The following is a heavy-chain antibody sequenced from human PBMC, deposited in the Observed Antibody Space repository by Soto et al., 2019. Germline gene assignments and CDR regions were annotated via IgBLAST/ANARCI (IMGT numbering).Heavy chain of an antibody. CDR3: AREPPEGYNFDY. J-gene: IGHJ4*03. CDR1: GYTFTSYY. CDR2: IYPTGGST. D-gene: IGHD5-18*01. Sequence: GASVKVSCKTSGYTFTSYYLHWMRQAPGQGLEWMGIIYPTGGSTSYTQKFQGRVTMTRDTSTSTVYMELSSLTSEDTAVYYCAREPPEGYNFDYWGQGTTVTVSS. V-gene: IGHV1-46*03.